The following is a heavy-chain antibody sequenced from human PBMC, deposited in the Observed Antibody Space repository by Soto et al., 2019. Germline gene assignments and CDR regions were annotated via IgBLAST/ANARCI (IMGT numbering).Heavy chain of an antibody. CDR3: ARRVLVEMATPRIPYYFDY. CDR2: IYYSGST. J-gene: IGHJ4*02. V-gene: IGHV4-39*01. CDR1: GGSISSSSYY. Sequence: SETLSLTCTVSGGSISSSSYYWGWIRQPPGKGLEWIGSIYYSGSTYYNPSLKSRVTISVDTSKNQFSLKLSSVTAADTAVYYCARRVLVEMATPRIPYYFDYWGQGTLVTVSS. D-gene: IGHD2-15*01.